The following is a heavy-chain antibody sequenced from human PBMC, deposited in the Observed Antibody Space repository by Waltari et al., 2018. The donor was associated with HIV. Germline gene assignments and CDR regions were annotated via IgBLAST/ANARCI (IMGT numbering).Heavy chain of an antibody. Sequence: QVQLQESGPGVVKPSQTLSLTCTVSGGSLSSGGYYWGWIRQHPGQGLEVIGYIYYSGRTYYNPSRQSRVTISVDTSKNQFSLKLSAVTAADTAVYYCARELWGALGGYFDYWGQGTLVTVSS. V-gene: IGHV4-31*03. J-gene: IGHJ4*02. CDR1: GGSLSSGGYY. D-gene: IGHD1-26*01. CDR2: IYYSGRT. CDR3: ARELWGALGGYFDY.